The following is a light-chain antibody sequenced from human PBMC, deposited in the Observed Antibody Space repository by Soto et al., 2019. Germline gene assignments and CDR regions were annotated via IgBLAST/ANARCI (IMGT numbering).Light chain of an antibody. V-gene: IGKV1-5*01. CDR2: DAS. Sequence: DIQMTQSPSTLSASVEDRVTSTCRSSQSISSWLAWYQQKPGKAPKLVIYDASSLESGVPSRFSGSGSATEFTLTISSLQPDDFATYFSQQYNNYWRFGQGTKVDIK. CDR1: QSISSW. J-gene: IGKJ1*01. CDR3: QQYNNYWR.